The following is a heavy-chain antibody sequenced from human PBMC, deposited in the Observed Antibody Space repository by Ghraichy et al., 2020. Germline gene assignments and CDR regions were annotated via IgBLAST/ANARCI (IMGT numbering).Heavy chain of an antibody. CDR1: GGSISSSNW. CDR2: IYHSGST. Sequence: SETLSLTCAVSGGSISSSNWWSWVRQPPGKGLEWIGEIYHSGSTNYNPSLKSRVTISVDKSKNQFSLKLSSVTAADTAVYYCARDPGDTAMVTQGGDYWGQGTLVTVSS. J-gene: IGHJ4*02. D-gene: IGHD5-18*01. CDR3: ARDPGDTAMVTQGGDY. V-gene: IGHV4-4*02.